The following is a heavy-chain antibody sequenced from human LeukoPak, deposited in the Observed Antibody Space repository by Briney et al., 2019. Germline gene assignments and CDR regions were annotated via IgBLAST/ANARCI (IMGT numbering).Heavy chain of an antibody. D-gene: IGHD5-18*01. J-gene: IGHJ4*02. V-gene: IGHV3-49*03. CDR1: GFTFGDYA. Sequence: PGGSLRLSCTSSGFTFGDYAMSWFRQAPGKGREWVAFIRSKAYGATTEYAASVQGRFTISRDDSKSIAYLQMNSLKTEDTAVYYCTKYSGRIDYWGQGTLVTVSS. CDR2: IRSKAYGATT. CDR3: TKYSGRIDY.